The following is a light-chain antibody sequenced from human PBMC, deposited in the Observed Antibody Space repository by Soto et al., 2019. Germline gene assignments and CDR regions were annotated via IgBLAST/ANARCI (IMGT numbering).Light chain of an antibody. V-gene: IGLV1-40*01. CDR2: GNN. CDR3: QSYDSGLYVV. J-gene: IGLJ2*01. CDR1: SSNFGSNYD. Sequence: QPVLTQPPSVSGAPGQRVTISCTGSSSNFGSNYDVHWYRQLPGTAPKLLIYGNNNRPSGVPDRFSGSKSGTSASLAITGLQAEDEADYYCQSYDSGLYVVFGGGTKLTVL.